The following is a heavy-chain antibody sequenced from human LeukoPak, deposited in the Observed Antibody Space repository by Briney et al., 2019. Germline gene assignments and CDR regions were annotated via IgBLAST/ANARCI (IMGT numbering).Heavy chain of an antibody. CDR1: GLTFGTTW. D-gene: IGHD1-7*01. J-gene: IGHJ4*02. Sequence: GGSLRLSCATSGLTFGTTWMHWVRQAPGKGLMWVSRMNGEGTTIDYADSVKGRFTVSRDYAKNTLFLQMNNLRTEDTALYFCATARNFRFEYWGQGSLVIVSA. CDR2: MNGEGTTI. V-gene: IGHV3-74*01. CDR3: ATARNFRFEY.